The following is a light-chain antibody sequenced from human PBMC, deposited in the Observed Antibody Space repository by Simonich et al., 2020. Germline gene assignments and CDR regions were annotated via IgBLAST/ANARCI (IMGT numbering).Light chain of an antibody. CDR2: AAS. CDR1: QGISSY. CDR3: QQLNSYPRT. V-gene: IGKV1-9*01. J-gene: IGKJ1*01. Sequence: DIQLTQSPSFLSASVGNRFTITCRAKQGISSYLAWYQQKPRKAPKPLIHAASTLQSGVPSRFSGSGSGTEFTLTSSSLQPEDFATYYCQQLNSYPRTFGQGTKVEIK.